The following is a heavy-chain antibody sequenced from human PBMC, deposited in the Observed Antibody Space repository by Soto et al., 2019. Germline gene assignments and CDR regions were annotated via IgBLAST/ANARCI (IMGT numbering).Heavy chain of an antibody. Sequence: QVQLVQSGAEVKKPGSSVKVSCKASGGTFSSYTISWVRQAPGQGLEWMGRIIPILGIANYAQKFQGRVTITADKSTSTAYMELSSLRSEDTAVYYCARDYDGSGSYCDYWGQGTLVTVSS. CDR2: IIPILGIA. V-gene: IGHV1-69*08. J-gene: IGHJ4*02. D-gene: IGHD3-10*01. CDR1: GGTFSSYT. CDR3: ARDYDGSGSYCDY.